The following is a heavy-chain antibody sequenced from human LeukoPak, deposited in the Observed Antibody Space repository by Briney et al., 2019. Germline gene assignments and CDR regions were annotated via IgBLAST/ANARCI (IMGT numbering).Heavy chain of an antibody. Sequence: GGSLRLSCAASGFTFSSYGMHWVRQAPGKGLEWVAFIRYDGSNKYYADSVKGRFTISRDNSKNTLYLQMNSLRAEDTAVYYCAKSPQGFSRLRFLAYMDVWGKGTTVTVSS. CDR2: IRYDGSNK. CDR3: AKSPQGFSRLRFLAYMDV. V-gene: IGHV3-30*02. D-gene: IGHD3-3*01. J-gene: IGHJ6*03. CDR1: GFTFSSYG.